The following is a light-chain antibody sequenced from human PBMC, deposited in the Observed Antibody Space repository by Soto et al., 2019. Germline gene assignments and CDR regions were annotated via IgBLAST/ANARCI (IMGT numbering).Light chain of an antibody. CDR1: QSVSSW. CDR2: DAS. V-gene: IGKV1-5*01. J-gene: IGKJ1*01. CDR3: QQYNSFPA. Sequence: DIQMTQSPSTLSASVGDRVTITCRASQSVSSWLAWYQQKPGKVPKLLIYDASSLESGVPSRFSGSGSGTEFTLTISSLQPDDFATYYCQQYNSFPACGQGTKVEIK.